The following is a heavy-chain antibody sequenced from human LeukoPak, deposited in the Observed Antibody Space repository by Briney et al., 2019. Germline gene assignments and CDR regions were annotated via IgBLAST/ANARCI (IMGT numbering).Heavy chain of an antibody. V-gene: IGHV4-59*05. D-gene: IGHD2-21*01. CDR2: IYYSGST. CDR1: GGSISSYY. Sequence: SETLSLTCTVSGGSISSYYWSWIRQPPGKGLEWIGSIYYSGSTYYNPSLKSRVTISVDTSKNQFSLKLSSVTAADTAVYYCARLGGGASDYWGQGTLVTVSS. CDR3: ARLGGGASDY. J-gene: IGHJ4*02.